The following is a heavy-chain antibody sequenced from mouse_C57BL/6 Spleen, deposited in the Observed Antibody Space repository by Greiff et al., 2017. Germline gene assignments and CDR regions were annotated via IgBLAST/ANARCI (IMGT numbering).Heavy chain of an antibody. J-gene: IGHJ4*01. CDR3: TTDYGSSLYAMGY. CDR2: IDPENGDT. V-gene: IGHV14-4*01. Sequence: EVQLQQSGAELVRPGASVKLSCTASGFNIKDDYMHWVKQRPEQGLEWIGWIDPENGDTEYAPKFQGKATITADTSSNTAYLQLSSLTSEDAAVYYCTTDYGSSLYAMGYWGQGASVTVSS. D-gene: IGHD1-1*01. CDR1: GFNIKDDY.